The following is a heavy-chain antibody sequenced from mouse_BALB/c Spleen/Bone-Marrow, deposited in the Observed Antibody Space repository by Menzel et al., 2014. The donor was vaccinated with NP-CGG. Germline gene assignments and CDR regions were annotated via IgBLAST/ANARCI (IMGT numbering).Heavy chain of an antibody. CDR2: INPSNGGT. D-gene: IGHD1-1*01. CDR1: GYTFSSYY. V-gene: IGHV1S81*02. Sequence: QVQLQQSGAELVKPGASVNLSCKASGYTFSSYYMYWVKQRPGQGLEWIGEINPSNGGTKFNEKFKSKATLTVDKSSSTAYMQLSSLTSEDSAVYYCTRSNYGYWYFDVWGAGTTVTVSS. CDR3: TRSNYGYWYFDV. J-gene: IGHJ1*01.